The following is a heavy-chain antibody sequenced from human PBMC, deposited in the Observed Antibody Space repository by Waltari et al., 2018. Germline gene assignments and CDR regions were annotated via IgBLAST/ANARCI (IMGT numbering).Heavy chain of an antibody. CDR1: GDSIGSAYYY. J-gene: IGHJ3*02. D-gene: IGHD6-13*01. CDR3: AREVGGSSWSTTPRGDAFDI. CDR2: IYFAGST. Sequence: QLQLRESGPGLLKPSETPSLTCSVSGDSIGSAYYYCGWIRQAPGTGLEWIGSIYFAGSTYYNPSLKSRLTISVDTSKNQFSLRLSSVTAADTAVYYCAREVGGSSWSTTPRGDAFDIWGQGTMVTVSS. V-gene: IGHV4-39*07.